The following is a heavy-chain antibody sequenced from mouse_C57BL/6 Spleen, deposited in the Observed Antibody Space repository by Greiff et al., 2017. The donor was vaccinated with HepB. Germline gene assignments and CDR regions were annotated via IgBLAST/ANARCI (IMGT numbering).Heavy chain of an antibody. CDR1: GYAFSSSW. V-gene: IGHV1-82*01. CDR2: IYPGDGDT. D-gene: IGHD2-3*01. CDR3: ATYDGGFAY. J-gene: IGHJ3*01. Sequence: VKLQESGPELVKPGASVKISCKASGYAFSSSWMNWVKQRPGKGLEWIGRIYPGDGDTNYNGKFKGKATLTADKSSSTAYMQLSSLTSEDSAVYCCATYDGGFAYWGQGTLVTVSA.